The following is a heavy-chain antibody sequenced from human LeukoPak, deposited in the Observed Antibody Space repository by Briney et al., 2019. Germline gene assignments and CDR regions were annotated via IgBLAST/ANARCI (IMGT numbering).Heavy chain of an antibody. CDR3: ARDPPEWELPQDY. J-gene: IGHJ4*02. V-gene: IGHV3-74*01. D-gene: IGHD1-26*01. Sequence: GGSVRLSCAASGFTFSTYWMHWVRQAPGKGLVWVSRINSDGSSTSYADSVKGRFTISRDNAKNTLYLQMNSLRGEDTAVYYCARDPPEWELPQDYWGRGTLVAVSS. CDR2: INSDGSST. CDR1: GFTFSTYW.